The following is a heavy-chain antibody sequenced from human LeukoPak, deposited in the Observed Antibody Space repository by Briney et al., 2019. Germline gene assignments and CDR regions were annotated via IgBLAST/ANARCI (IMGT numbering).Heavy chain of an antibody. D-gene: IGHD2-15*01. CDR1: GFTFDDYA. J-gene: IGHJ4*02. V-gene: IGHV3-9*01. CDR2: ISWNSGSI. CDR3: AKSSDIVVVVAELSY. Sequence: GRSLRLSCAASGFTFDDYAMHWVRQAPGKGLEWVSGISWNSGSIGYADSVKGRFTISRDNAKNSLYLQMNSLRAEDTALYYCAKSSDIVVVVAELSYWGQGTLVTVSS.